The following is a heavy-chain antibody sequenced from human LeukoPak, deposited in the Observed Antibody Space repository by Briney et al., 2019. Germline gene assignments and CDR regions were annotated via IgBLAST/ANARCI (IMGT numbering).Heavy chain of an antibody. CDR3: ARGLIGSGYDYYYYYMDV. V-gene: IGHV1-18*01. J-gene: IGHJ6*03. CDR2: ISAYNGNT. CDR1: GYTFTSYG. Sequence: GASVKVSCKASGYTFTSYGISWVRQAPGQGLEWMGWISAYNGNTNYAQKLQGRVTMTTDTSTSTAYMEPRSLRPEDRAVYYCARGLIGSGYDYYYYYMDVWGKGTTVTVSS. D-gene: IGHD3-3*01.